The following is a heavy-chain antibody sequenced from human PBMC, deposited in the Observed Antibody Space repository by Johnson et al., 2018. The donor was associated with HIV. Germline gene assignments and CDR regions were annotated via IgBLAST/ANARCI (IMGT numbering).Heavy chain of an antibody. CDR3: TTVAAFGAFDI. CDR1: GFTFSNAW. Sequence: VQLVESGGGLVKPGGSLRLSCAASGFTFSNAWMHWVRQAPGKGLEWVGRIKSKTAGGTADYGAPVKGRFTVSRDDSKDTVYLQMNSLKTEDTAIYYCTTVAAFGAFDIWGQGTMVTVSS. D-gene: IGHD3-16*01. J-gene: IGHJ3*02. V-gene: IGHV3-15*01. CDR2: IKSKTAGGTA.